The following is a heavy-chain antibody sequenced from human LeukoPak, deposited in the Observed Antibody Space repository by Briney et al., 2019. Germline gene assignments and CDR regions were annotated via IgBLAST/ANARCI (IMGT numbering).Heavy chain of an antibody. V-gene: IGHV5-51*01. J-gene: IGHJ4*02. CDR2: IYPGDSDT. D-gene: IGHD5-18*01. CDR1: GYTFTNYW. CDR3: ARLYGSYVDY. Sequence: GGSLKISCKGSGYTFTNYWIGWVRQMPGKGLEWMGIIYPGDSDTRYSPSFQGQVTISADKSIGTAYLQWSSLKASDTAMYYCARLYGSYVDYWGQGTLLTVSS.